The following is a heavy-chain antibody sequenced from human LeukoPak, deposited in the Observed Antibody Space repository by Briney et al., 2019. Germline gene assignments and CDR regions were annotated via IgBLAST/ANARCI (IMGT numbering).Heavy chain of an antibody. Sequence: SQTLSLTCAISGDSVSSNSAAWNWISQSPSRGLEWLGRAYCRTKWYNDYAASVKSRLTINPDTSKNQFSLQLKSVTLEVTAVYYCARQRRISLLLGEADNFDYWGQGLLVTVSS. V-gene: IGHV6-1*01. D-gene: IGHD3-10*01. J-gene: IGHJ4*02. CDR3: ARQRRISLLLGEADNFDY. CDR1: GDSVSSNSAA. CDR2: AYCRTKWYN.